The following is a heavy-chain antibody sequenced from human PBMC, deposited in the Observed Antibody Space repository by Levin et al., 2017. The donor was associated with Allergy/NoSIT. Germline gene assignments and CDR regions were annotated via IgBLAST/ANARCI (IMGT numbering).Heavy chain of an antibody. CDR2: INPNSGGT. J-gene: IGHJ4*02. V-gene: IGHV1-2*02. CDR3: ARAKSSGPNRY. D-gene: IGHD6-19*01. CDR1: GYTFTGYY. Sequence: GESLKISCKASGYTFTGYYMHWVRQAPGQGLEWMGWINPNSGGTNYAQKFQGRVTMTRDTSISTAYMELSRLRSDDTAVYYCARAKSSGPNRYWGQGTLVTVSS.